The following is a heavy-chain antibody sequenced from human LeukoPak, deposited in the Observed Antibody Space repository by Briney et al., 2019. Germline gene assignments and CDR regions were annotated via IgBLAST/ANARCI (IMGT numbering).Heavy chain of an antibody. CDR2: IYYSGST. CDR3: ARQGDYYDSSGAFDY. Sequence: SETLSLTCTVSGGSISSSRYYWGWIRQPPGKGLEWIGSIYYSGSTYYNPSLKSRVTISVDTSKNQFSLKLSSVTAADTAVYYCARQGDYYDSSGAFDYWGQGTLVTVSS. D-gene: IGHD3-22*01. CDR1: GGSISSSRYY. V-gene: IGHV4-39*01. J-gene: IGHJ4*02.